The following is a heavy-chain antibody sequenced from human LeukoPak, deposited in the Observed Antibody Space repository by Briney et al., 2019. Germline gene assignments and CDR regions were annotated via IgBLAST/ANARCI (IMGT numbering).Heavy chain of an antibody. CDR3: ARGVFFYDSSGYLGTLRGYYFVY. D-gene: IGHD3-22*01. Sequence: ESSQSLSLTCTLSGASIGSYYWSWIRQPAGNGLEWIGRIYTSGSTNNNPSLKSRVTMSVDTSKNQFSLKLSSVTAADTAVYYCARGVFFYDSSGYLGTLRGYYFVYWGQGTLVTVSS. V-gene: IGHV4-4*07. J-gene: IGHJ4*02. CDR2: IYTSGST. CDR1: GASIGSYY.